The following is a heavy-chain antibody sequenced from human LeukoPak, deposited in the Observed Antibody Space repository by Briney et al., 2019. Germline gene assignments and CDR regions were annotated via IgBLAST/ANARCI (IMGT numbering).Heavy chain of an antibody. Sequence: GGSLRLSCAASGFTFSSYAMSWVRQAPGKGLEWVSATSGSGGSIYYVDSVKGRFTISRDNSKNTLYLQMDSLRAEDTAIYYCAEGDSSSCYSSVDNWGQGTLVTVSS. J-gene: IGHJ4*02. D-gene: IGHD2-2*02. CDR1: GFTFSSYA. V-gene: IGHV3-23*01. CDR3: AEGDSSSCYSSVDN. CDR2: TSGSGGSI.